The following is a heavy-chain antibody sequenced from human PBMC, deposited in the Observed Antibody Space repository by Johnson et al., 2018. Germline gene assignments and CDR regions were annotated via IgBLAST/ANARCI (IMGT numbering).Heavy chain of an antibody. Sequence: QLVESGPEVKKPGTSXKVSCKASGFTFTSSAMQWVRQARGQRLEWIGWIVVGSGNTNYEQKCQERVTITRDMSTRTAYKELSSLRSEDTAVYYCAASYSSGWYYDYYYYMDVWGKGTTVTVSS. CDR3: AASYSSGWYYDYYYYMDV. V-gene: IGHV1-58*02. CDR1: GFTFTSSA. J-gene: IGHJ6*03. D-gene: IGHD6-19*01. CDR2: IVVGSGNT.